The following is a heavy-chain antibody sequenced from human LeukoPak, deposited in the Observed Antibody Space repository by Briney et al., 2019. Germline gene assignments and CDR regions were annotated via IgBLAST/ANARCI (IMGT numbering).Heavy chain of an antibody. Sequence: LXLTXXXXGXSIXTNYFWNWIRQSXGXGLEWVGSISHGGTTYYNPSLKSRLTISVDTSKNQFSLKLSSVTATDTAVYYCASRPLGYFDYWGQGTLVTVSS. CDR2: ISHGGTT. CDR1: GXSIXTNYF. J-gene: IGHJ4*02. V-gene: IGHV4-38-2*01. D-gene: IGHD3-16*01. CDR3: ASRPLGYFDY.